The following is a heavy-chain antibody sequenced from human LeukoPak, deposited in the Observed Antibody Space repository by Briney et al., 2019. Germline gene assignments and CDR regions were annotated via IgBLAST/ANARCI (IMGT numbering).Heavy chain of an antibody. Sequence: PGGSLRLSCAASGFTFSSYGMHWVRQAPGKGLEWVAVIWYDGSNKYYADSVKGRFTISRDNSKNTLYLRMNSLRAEDTAVYYCARDSGSYYASELLHLDYWGQGTLVTVSS. CDR1: GFTFSSYG. V-gene: IGHV3-33*08. D-gene: IGHD1-26*01. CDR3: ARDSGSYYASELLHLDY. CDR2: IWYDGSNK. J-gene: IGHJ4*02.